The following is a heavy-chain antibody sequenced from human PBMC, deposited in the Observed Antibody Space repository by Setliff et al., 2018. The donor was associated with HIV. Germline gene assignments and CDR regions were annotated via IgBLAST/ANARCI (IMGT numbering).Heavy chain of an antibody. J-gene: IGHJ6*03. V-gene: IGHV1-3*04. CDR3: ARQRNSGTFYYSYYYMDV. D-gene: IGHD1-26*01. Sequence: GASVKVSCKASGGTFSSYAMHWVRQAPGQSLEWMGWINTATGDTKYSERFRDRITIFRDTSANTAYVDLGSLRSEDTAVYYCARQRNSGTFYYSYYYMDVWGKGTTVTAP. CDR1: GGTFSSYA. CDR2: INTATGDT.